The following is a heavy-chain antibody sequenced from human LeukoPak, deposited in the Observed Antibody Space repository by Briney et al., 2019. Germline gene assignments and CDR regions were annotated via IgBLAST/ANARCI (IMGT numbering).Heavy chain of an antibody. V-gene: IGHV4-34*01. CDR3: ARTTEDCSSTSCYQYWFDP. CDR2: IYHSGST. J-gene: IGHJ5*02. CDR1: DGSFSGYY. D-gene: IGHD2-2*01. Sequence: SETLSLTCAVYDGSFSGYYWSWVRQPPGKGLEWIGEIYHSGSTNYNPSLKSRVTISVDTSKNQISLKVRSVTAADTAVYYCARTTEDCSSTSCYQYWFDPWGQGTLVTVSS.